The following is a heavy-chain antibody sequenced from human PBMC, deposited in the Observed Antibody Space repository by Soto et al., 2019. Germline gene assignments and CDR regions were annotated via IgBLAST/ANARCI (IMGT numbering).Heavy chain of an antibody. J-gene: IGHJ4*02. D-gene: IGHD6-13*01. CDR2: INHSGST. CDR1: GGSFSGYY. CDR3: ASGAGAAVD. Sequence: PSETLSLTCAVYGGSFSGYYWSWIRQPPGQGLEWIGEINHSGSTNYNPSLTSRVTISVDTSKNQFSLMLSAGTAADTAVYYGASGAGAAVDWGQGTLVTVSS. V-gene: IGHV4-34*01.